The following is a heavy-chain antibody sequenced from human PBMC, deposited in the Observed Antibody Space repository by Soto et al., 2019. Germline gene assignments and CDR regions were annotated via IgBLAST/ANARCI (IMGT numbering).Heavy chain of an antibody. V-gene: IGHV1-18*01. J-gene: IGHJ6*02. CDR3: ARDNCSGGSCYSNYYYYGMDV. Sequence: GASVKVSCKASGYTFTSYGISWVRQAPGQGLEWMGWISAYNGNTNYAQKLQGRVTMTTDTSTSTAYMELRSLRSDDTAVYYCARDNCSGGSCYSNYYYYGMDVWGQGTTVTVSS. CDR2: ISAYNGNT. D-gene: IGHD2-15*01. CDR1: GYTFTSYG.